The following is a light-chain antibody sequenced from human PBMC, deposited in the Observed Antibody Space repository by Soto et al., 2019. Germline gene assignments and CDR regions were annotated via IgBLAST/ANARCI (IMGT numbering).Light chain of an antibody. J-gene: IGLJ1*01. CDR1: SREVGGYNY. Sequence: QSVLTQPASVYGSPGQSITISCTGTSREVGGYNYVSWYQQHPGKAPKFMIYDVSSRPSGVSNRFSGSKSGNTASLTISGLQAEDEADYYCCSYTTSNTRQIVFGTGTKVTVL. CDR3: CSYTTSNTRQIV. V-gene: IGLV2-14*03. CDR2: DVS.